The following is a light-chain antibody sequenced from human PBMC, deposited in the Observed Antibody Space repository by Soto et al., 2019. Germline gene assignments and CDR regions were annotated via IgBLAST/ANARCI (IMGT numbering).Light chain of an antibody. J-gene: IGKJ2*01. CDR3: QQFYSSPHN. CDR2: WAS. V-gene: IGKV4-1*01. CDR1: QSVLYSPNNRNC. Sequence: DIVMTQSPDSLAVSLGERATINCKSSQSVLYSPNNRNCLAWFQQKPGQPPKLLIYWASTRESGVPDRFSGSGSGTDFTLPISSLQAEDVAVYYCQQFYSSPHNFGQGTKLEIK.